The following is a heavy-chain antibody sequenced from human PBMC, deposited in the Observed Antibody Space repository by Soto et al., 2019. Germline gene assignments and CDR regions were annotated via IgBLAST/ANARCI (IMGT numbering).Heavy chain of an antibody. D-gene: IGHD2-21*02. CDR2: IYYSGST. CDR3: ARFRCGGDCYYDS. J-gene: IGHJ4*02. Sequence: QVQLQESGPGLVKPSETLSLTCTVSGGSISSYYWSWIRQPPGKGLEWIGYIYYSGSTNYNPSLNSRVPISVDAARNQFPLQLSSVTAAAPAVYYCARFRCGGDCYYDSWGQGTLVTVSS. V-gene: IGHV4-59*01. CDR1: GGSISSYY.